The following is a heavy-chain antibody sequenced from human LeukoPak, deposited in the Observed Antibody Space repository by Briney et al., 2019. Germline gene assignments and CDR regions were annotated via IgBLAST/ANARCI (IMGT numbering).Heavy chain of an antibody. CDR1: GFTFDDYA. V-gene: IGHV3-9*01. D-gene: IGHD1-26*01. CDR3: AKAGRGYYYYYMDV. J-gene: IGHJ6*03. CDR2: ISWNSGSI. Sequence: PGGSLRLSCAASGFTFDDYAMHWVRQAPGKGLEWVSGISWNSGSIGYADSVKGRFTISRDNAKNSLYLQMNSLRAEDTALYYCAKAGRGYYYYYMDVWGKGTTVTVSS.